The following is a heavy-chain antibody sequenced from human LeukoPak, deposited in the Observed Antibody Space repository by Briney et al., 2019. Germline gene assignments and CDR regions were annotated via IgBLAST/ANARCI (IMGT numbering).Heavy chain of an antibody. D-gene: IGHD3-10*01. V-gene: IGHV3-30*18. J-gene: IGHJ4*02. CDR3: AKGTAYITMVRDLDY. CDR2: ISYDGSNK. CDR1: GFTFSSYG. Sequence: PGRSLRLSCAASGFTFSSYGMHWVRQAPGKGLGWVAVISYDGSNKYYADSVKGRFTISRDNSKNTLYLQMNSLRAEDTAVYYCAKGTAYITMVRDLDYWGQGTLVTVSS.